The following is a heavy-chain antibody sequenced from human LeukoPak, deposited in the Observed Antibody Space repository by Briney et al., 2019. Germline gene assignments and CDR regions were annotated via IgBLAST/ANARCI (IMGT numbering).Heavy chain of an antibody. CDR3: ARVFTGSYYLGWFDP. D-gene: IGHD1-26*01. V-gene: IGHV1-2*02. CDR2: INPNSGGT. Sequence: ASVKVSCKASGYTFTGYYMHWVRQAPGQGLEWMGWINPNSGGTNYAQKFQGRVTMTRDTSISTAYMELRSLRSDDTAVYYCARVFTGSYYLGWFDPWGQGTLVTVSS. J-gene: IGHJ5*02. CDR1: GYTFTGYY.